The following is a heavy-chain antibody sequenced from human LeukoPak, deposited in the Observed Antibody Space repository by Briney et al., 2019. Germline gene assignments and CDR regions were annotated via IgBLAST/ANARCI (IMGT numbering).Heavy chain of an antibody. D-gene: IGHD6-13*01. Sequence: PGGSLRLSCAASGFTFDDYGMSWVRQAPGKGLEWVAGINWNGGSTGHADSVKGRFTISRDNAKNSLYLQMNSLRAEGTAWYYCARAPSSSWYNWFDPWGQGILVTVSS. CDR1: GFTFDDYG. J-gene: IGHJ5*02. V-gene: IGHV3-20*04. CDR2: INWNGGST. CDR3: ARAPSSSWYNWFDP.